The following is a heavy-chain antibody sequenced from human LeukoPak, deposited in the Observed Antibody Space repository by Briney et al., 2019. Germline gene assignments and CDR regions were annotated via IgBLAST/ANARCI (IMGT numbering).Heavy chain of an antibody. J-gene: IGHJ5*02. CDR3: ARGGSGWT. CDR1: GFTFDDYD. D-gene: IGHD6-19*01. V-gene: IGHV3-20*04. CDR2: INWNADRT. Sequence: AGGSLRLSCVASGFTFDDYDMSWVRQAPGKGLEWVSGINWNADRTGYADSVKGRFTISRDNAKNSLYLQMSSLRAEDTAVYYCARGGSGWTWGQGTLVTVSS.